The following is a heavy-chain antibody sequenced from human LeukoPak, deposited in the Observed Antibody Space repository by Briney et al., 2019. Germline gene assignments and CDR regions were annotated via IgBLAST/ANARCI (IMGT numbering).Heavy chain of an antibody. D-gene: IGHD3-10*01. J-gene: IGHJ4*02. CDR2: INPNSGDT. V-gene: IGHV1-2*06. Sequence: ASVKVSCKASGYTFTGYYMHWVRQAPGQGLEWMGRINPNSGDTNYAQKFQGRVTMTRDTSISTAYMELSRLRSDDTAVYYCARANYYGSGSSYYFDYWGQGTLVTVSS. CDR3: ARANYYGSGSSYYFDY. CDR1: GYTFTGYY.